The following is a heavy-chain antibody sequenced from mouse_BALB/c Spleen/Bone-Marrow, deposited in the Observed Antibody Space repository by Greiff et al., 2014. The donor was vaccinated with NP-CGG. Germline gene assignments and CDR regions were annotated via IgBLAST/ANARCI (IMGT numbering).Heavy chain of an antibody. CDR3: RRWECYAMDY. CDR1: GFNIKDTY. D-gene: IGHD2-3*01. J-gene: IGHJ4*01. Sequence: VQLKQSGAELVKPGASVKLSCTASGFNIKDTYMHWVKQRPEQGLEWIGRIDPASGNTKYDPKFQGKATITTDTSSNTAYLQLSSFASEDAAVYYSRRWECYAMDYWGQGTSVTVSS. V-gene: IGHV14-3*02. CDR2: IDPASGNT.